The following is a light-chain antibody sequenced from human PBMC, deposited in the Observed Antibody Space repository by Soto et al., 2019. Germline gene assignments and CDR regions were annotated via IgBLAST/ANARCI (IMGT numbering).Light chain of an antibody. CDR2: DAS. J-gene: IGKJ5*01. Sequence: EIVLTQSPGTLSLSPGESATLSCRASQSFNNYLPWYQQKPGQSPRLLIYDASNRATGIPARFSGSGSGTDFTLIIGSLEPEDFALYYCQQRSNWPITFGQGTRLEIK. V-gene: IGKV3-11*01. CDR1: QSFNNY. CDR3: QQRSNWPIT.